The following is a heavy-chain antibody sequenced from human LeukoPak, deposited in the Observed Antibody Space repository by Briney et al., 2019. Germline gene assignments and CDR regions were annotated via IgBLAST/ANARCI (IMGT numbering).Heavy chain of an antibody. J-gene: IGHJ4*02. D-gene: IGHD6-13*01. V-gene: IGHV4-59*10. CDR2: IYNNGSP. Sequence: SETLSLTCAVYGGSFSGYYWSWIRQPAGKGLEWIGRIYNNGSPNYNPSLKNRVTISIDTSENQFSLKLSSVTAADTAVYYCARGAAVAFDSWGQGTQVTVSS. CDR1: GGSFSGYY. CDR3: ARGAAVAFDS.